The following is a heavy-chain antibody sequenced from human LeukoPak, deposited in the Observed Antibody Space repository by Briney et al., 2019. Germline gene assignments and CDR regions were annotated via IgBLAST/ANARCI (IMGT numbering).Heavy chain of an antibody. CDR2: INPSSGGT. Sequence: ASVKVSCKASGYTFTDYYLHWMRQAPGQGLEWMGYINPSSGGTNYAQSFQDRVTMTRDTSISTAYMELSRLKSDDTAVYYCARGQHGTSDQGYWGQGTLVTVSS. CDR3: ARGQHGTSDQGY. D-gene: IGHD2-2*01. V-gene: IGHV1-2*02. J-gene: IGHJ4*01. CDR1: GYTFTDYY.